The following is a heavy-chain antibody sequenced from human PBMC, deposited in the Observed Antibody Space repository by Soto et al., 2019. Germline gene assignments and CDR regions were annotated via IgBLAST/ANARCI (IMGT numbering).Heavy chain of an antibody. CDR3: ARLWFGEPS. D-gene: IGHD3-10*01. J-gene: IGHJ5*02. Sequence: ASVKVSCKVSGYTLTELSMHWVRQAPGKGLEWMGGFDPEDGETIYAQKFQGRVTMTGDTSIDTAYMELSSLRSEDTAVYYCARLWFGEPSWGQGTLVTVSS. V-gene: IGHV1-24*01. CDR2: FDPEDGET. CDR1: GYTLTELS.